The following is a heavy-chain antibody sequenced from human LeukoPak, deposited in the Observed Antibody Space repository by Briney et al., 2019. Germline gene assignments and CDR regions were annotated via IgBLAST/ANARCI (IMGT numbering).Heavy chain of an antibody. Sequence: KPSETLSLTCTVSGGSISSYYWSWIRQPPGKGLEWIGYIYYSGSTNYNPSLKSRVTISVGTSKNQFSLKLSSVTAADTAVYYCAREGVDTAMALSYWGQGTLVTVSS. D-gene: IGHD5-18*01. CDR2: IYYSGST. CDR1: GGSISSYY. J-gene: IGHJ4*02. V-gene: IGHV4-59*01. CDR3: AREGVDTAMALSY.